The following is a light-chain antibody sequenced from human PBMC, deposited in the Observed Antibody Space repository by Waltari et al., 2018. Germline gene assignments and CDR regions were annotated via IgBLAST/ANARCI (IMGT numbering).Light chain of an antibody. J-gene: IGKJ1*01. CDR1: LYISSSN. V-gene: IGKV3-20*01. CDR2: GAS. CDR3: HQYGTSPGT. Sequence: NVLTQSPGILSLSTGERVTLFCRASLYISSSNLGWYQQKPGQAPRLLMYGASSRATGIPDRFSGSGSGTDFTLTISRLEPEDFAVYYCHQYGTSPGTFGQGTKVEIK.